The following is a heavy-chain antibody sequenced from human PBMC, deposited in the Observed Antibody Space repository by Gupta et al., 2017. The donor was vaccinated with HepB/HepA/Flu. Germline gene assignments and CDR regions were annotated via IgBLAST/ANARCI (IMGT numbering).Heavy chain of an antibody. CDR1: GGSISSYY. CDR3: ARVGAAGTTYYFDD. J-gene: IGHJ4*02. CDR2: IYYSGST. D-gene: IGHD6-13*01. Sequence: QVQLQESGPGLVKPSETLSLTCTVPGGSISSYYWSWIRQPPGKGLEWIGYIYYSGSTNYNPSLKSRVTISVDTSKNQFSLKLSSVTAADTAVYYCARVGAAGTTYYFDDWGQGTLVTVSS. V-gene: IGHV4-59*01.